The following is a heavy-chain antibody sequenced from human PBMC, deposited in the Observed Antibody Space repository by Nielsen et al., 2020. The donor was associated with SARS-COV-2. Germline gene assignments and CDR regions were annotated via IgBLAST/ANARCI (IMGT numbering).Heavy chain of an antibody. D-gene: IGHD1-26*01. J-gene: IGHJ3*02. CDR2: ISYDGSNT. CDR3: AKVITEWELLSVAFDI. Sequence: GESLKISCAASGFSFSSFGMHWVRQAPGKGLEWVAVISYDGSNTYSGDSVKGRFTISRDNSKNTLYLQMYSLRAEDTAVYYCAKVITEWELLSVAFDIWGQGTMVTVSS. V-gene: IGHV3-30*18. CDR1: GFSFSSFG.